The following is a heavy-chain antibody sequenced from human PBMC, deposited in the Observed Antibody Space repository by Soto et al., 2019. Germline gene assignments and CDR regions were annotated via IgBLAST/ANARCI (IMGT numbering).Heavy chain of an antibody. J-gene: IGHJ4*02. D-gene: IGHD3-22*01. CDR2: ISCSGSGSA. CDR3: ARGRYFDGGDYWVANLAFDY. V-gene: IGHV3-23*01. CDR1: GFTFNNYV. Sequence: EVQLLESGGGLLQPGGSLRLSCAASGFTFNNYVMNWVRQAPGKGLEWVSSISCSGSGSAYYSDSVKGRFPISRDNSKNMLSLQMNNLRAEATAVYFCARGRYFDGGDYWVANLAFDYWGQGTLVTVSS.